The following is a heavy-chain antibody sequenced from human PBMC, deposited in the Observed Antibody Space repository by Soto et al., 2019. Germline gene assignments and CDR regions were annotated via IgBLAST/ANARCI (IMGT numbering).Heavy chain of an antibody. V-gene: IGHV1-69*01. CDR1: GGTLSSYA. CDR2: IIPMYGPA. J-gene: IGHJ5*02. Sequence: QVPLVQSGAEVKKPGSSVTVSCKASGGTLSSYAIHWVRQAPGQGLEWMGGIIPMYGPAKYAQRFQGRVTITADESTTTVYMELTSLTSQDTAVYYCARVTSMVRGVIDNWFDPWGHGTLVTVSS. CDR3: ARVTSMVRGVIDNWFDP. D-gene: IGHD3-10*01.